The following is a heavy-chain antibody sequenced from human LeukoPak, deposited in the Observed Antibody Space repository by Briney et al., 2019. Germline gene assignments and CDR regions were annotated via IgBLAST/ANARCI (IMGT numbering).Heavy chain of an antibody. CDR3: ARDLKVGATRGANWFDP. CDR2: ISSSSSYI. J-gene: IGHJ5*02. D-gene: IGHD1-26*01. V-gene: IGHV3-21*01. Sequence: GGSLRLSCAASGFTFSSYGITWVRQAPGKGLEWVSSISSSSSYIYYADSVKGRFTISRDNAKNSLYLQMNSLRAEDTAVYYCARDLKVGATRGANWFDPWGQGTLVTVSS. CDR1: GFTFSSYG.